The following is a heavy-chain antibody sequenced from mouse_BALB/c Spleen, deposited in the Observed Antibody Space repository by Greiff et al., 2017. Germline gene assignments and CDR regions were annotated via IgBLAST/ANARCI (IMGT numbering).Heavy chain of an antibody. Sequence: EVKLMESGGGLVQPGGSMKLSCVASGFTFSSYWMSWVRQSPEKGLEWVAEIRLKSDNYATHYAESVKGKFTISRDDSKSRLYLQMNSLRAEDTGIYYCYPYYYAMDYWGQGTSVTVSS. J-gene: IGHJ4*01. CDR3: YPYYYAMDY. CDR2: IRLKSDNYAT. V-gene: IGHV6-3*01. CDR1: GFTFSSYW.